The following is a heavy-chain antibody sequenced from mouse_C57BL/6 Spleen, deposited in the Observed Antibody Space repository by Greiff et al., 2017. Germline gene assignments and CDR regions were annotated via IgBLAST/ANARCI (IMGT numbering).Heavy chain of an antibody. Sequence: VQLKQSGAELVRPGASVKLSCTASGFNIKDDYMHWVKQRPEQGLEWIGWIDPENGDTEYASKFQGKATITADTSSNTAYLQLSSLTSEDTAVYYCTRYYGPWYFDVWGTGTTVTVSS. CDR1: GFNIKDDY. CDR2: IDPENGDT. J-gene: IGHJ1*03. CDR3: TRYYGPWYFDV. D-gene: IGHD1-1*01. V-gene: IGHV14-4*01.